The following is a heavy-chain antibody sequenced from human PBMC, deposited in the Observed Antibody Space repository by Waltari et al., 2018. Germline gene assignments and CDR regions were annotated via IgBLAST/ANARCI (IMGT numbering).Heavy chain of an antibody. V-gene: IGHV4-61*02. CDR2: IYTSGRT. D-gene: IGHD2-21*01. Sequence: QVQLQESGPGLVKPSQTLSLTCTVSGGSISSGSYYWSWIRQPAGQGLEWIGRIYTSGRTNYNTSLKSRATISVETSKNQCSLKLSSVTAADTAVYYCARITYCGGDCYPGEYFQHWGQGTLVTVSS. CDR3: ARITYCGGDCYPGEYFQH. J-gene: IGHJ1*01. CDR1: GGSISSGSYY.